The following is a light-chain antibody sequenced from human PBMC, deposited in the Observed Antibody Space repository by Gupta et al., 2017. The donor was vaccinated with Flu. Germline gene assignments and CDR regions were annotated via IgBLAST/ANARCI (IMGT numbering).Light chain of an antibody. CDR2: EVS. CDR3: GSYTSSTTLV. J-gene: IGLJ3*02. CDR1: SSDVGGYNY. V-gene: IGLV2-14*01. Sequence: ALTQTASVSGSPGQSLTISYTGTSSDVGGYNYVSWYQQHPGKAPKLMICEVSNRPSGVSNRFSASKSGNTASLTISGLQAEDGADYYCGSYTSSTTLVFGGGTKLTVL.